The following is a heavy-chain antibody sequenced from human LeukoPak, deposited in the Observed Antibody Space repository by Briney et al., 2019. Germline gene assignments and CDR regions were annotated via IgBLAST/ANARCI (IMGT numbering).Heavy chain of an antibody. CDR2: IIPIFGTA. Sequence: ASVTVSCKASGGTFISYAISWVRQAPGQGLEWMGGIIPIFGTANYAQKFQGRVTITTDESTSTAYMELSSLRSEDTAVYYCARKKYYGSGKGYYYYYMDVWGKGTTVTVSS. CDR1: GGTFISYA. V-gene: IGHV1-69*05. J-gene: IGHJ6*03. D-gene: IGHD3-10*01. CDR3: ARKKYYGSGKGYYYYYMDV.